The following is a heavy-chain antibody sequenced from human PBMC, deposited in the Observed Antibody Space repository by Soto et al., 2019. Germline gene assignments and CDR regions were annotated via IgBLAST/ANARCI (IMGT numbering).Heavy chain of an antibody. Sequence: EVQLLESGGGLVQPGGSLRLSCAASGFTFSSYAMSWVRQAPGKGLEWVSAISGSGGFTYYADSVKGRFTISRDNSKNTLYLQMNRLRDEDTAVYYCAKGRATYYHDGTGDYWGQGTLVTVSS. CDR2: ISGSGGFT. CDR3: AKGRATYYHDGTGDY. D-gene: IGHD3-22*01. CDR1: GFTFSSYA. V-gene: IGHV3-23*01. J-gene: IGHJ4*02.